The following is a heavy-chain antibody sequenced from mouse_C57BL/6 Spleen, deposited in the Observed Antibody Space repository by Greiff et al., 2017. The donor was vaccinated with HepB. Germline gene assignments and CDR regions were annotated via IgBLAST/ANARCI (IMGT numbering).Heavy chain of an antibody. CDR1: GFSLTSYA. D-gene: IGHD2-4*01. V-gene: IGHV2-9-1*01. CDR2: IWTGGGT. CDR3: ARNYYDYDGFAY. Sequence: VKLMESGPGLVAPSQRLSITCTVSGFSLTSYAISWVRQPPGKGLEWLGVIWTGGGTNYNSALKSRLSISQDNSKSQVFLKMNSLQTDDTARYYCARNYYDYDGFAYWGQGTLVTVSA. J-gene: IGHJ3*01.